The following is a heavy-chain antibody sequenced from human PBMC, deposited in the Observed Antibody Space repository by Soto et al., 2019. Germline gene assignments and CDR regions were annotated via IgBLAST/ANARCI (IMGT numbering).Heavy chain of an antibody. J-gene: IGHJ4*02. Sequence: GGSLRLSCAASGFTFSSYAMSWVRQAPGKGLEWVSAISGSGGSTYYADSVKGRFTISRDNSKNTLYLQMNSLRAEDTAVYYCAKEKTVYIWGSYRTTGGRLFDYWGQGTLVTVSS. CDR1: GFTFSSYA. CDR2: ISGSGGST. V-gene: IGHV3-23*01. D-gene: IGHD3-16*02. CDR3: AKEKTVYIWGSYRTTGGRLFDY.